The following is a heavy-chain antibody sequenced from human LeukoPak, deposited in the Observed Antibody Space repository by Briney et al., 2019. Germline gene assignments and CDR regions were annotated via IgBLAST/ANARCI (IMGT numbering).Heavy chain of an antibody. CDR3: AGSPIGYGMDV. Sequence: SETLSLTCAVSGGSISNENWWGWVRRSPGKGLEWIGEIYHSGSTNYIPSLKSRVTISVDKSKNQFSLKLTSVTAADTAVYYCAGSPIGYGMDVWGQGTTVTVSS. CDR1: GGSISNENW. V-gene: IGHV4-4*02. J-gene: IGHJ6*02. CDR2: IYHSGST.